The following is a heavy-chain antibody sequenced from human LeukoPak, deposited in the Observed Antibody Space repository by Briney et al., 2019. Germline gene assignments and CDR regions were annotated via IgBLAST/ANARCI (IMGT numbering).Heavy chain of an antibody. CDR2: ISSSSSYI. J-gene: IGHJ6*04. Sequence: GGSLRLSCAASGFTLSSYSMNWVRQAPGKGLEWVSSISSSSSYIYYADSVKGRFTISRDNAKNSLYLQMNSLRAEDTAVYYCARDRSITSFGVVRRNKVGTLDVWGKGTTVTVSS. V-gene: IGHV3-21*01. D-gene: IGHD3-3*01. CDR1: GFTLSSYS. CDR3: ARDRSITSFGVVRRNKVGTLDV.